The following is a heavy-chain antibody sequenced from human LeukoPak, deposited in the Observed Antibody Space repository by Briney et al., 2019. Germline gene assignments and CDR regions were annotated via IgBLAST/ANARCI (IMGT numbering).Heavy chain of an antibody. J-gene: IGHJ4*02. D-gene: IGHD3-10*01. CDR2: ISYDGSNK. CDR1: GFTFSSYA. CDR3: TRDRTPRRRFGEMFYN. Sequence: GGSLRLSCAASGFTFSSYAMHWVCQAQRKGLERVAVISYDGSNKYYADSVKRRFTISRDNSKNTLYLQMNSIRAEVTALYYCTRDRTPRRRFGEMFYNWGQ. V-gene: IGHV3-30*04.